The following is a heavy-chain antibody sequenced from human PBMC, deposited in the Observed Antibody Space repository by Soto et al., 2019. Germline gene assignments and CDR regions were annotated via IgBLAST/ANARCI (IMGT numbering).Heavy chain of an antibody. CDR3: ARADKEGVYTDY. CDR1: GYTFTSYY. V-gene: IGHV1-46*03. Sequence: ASVKVSYKASGYTFTSYYMHWVRQAPGQGLEWMGIINPSGGSTSYAQKFQGRVTMTRDTSTSTVYMELSSLRSEDTAVYYCARADKEGVYTDYWGQGTLVTVSS. D-gene: IGHD2-8*01. J-gene: IGHJ4*02. CDR2: INPSGGST.